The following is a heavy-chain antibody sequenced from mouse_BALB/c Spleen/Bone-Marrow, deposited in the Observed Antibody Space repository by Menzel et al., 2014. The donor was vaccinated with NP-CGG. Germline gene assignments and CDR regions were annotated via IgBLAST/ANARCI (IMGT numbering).Heavy chain of an antibody. CDR3: ARWEYYAMDY. Sequence: AELKESGSVLVKPGASVTLSCTASGFNIKDTYMHWVKQRPEQGLEWIGRIDPANGNTKYDPKFQGKATITADTSYNSAYLQLRSLTSEDTAVYYCARWEYYAMDYWGQGTSVTVSS. J-gene: IGHJ4*01. CDR1: GFNIKDTY. V-gene: IGHV14-3*02. CDR2: IDPANGNT. D-gene: IGHD4-1*01.